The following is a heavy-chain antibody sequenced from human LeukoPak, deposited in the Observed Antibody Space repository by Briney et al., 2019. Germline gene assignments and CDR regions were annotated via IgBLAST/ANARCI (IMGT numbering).Heavy chain of an antibody. CDR2: FDPEDGET. CDR3: ARDGLLVHHGSETYNWFDP. Sequence: ASVKVSCKVSGYTLTELSMHWVRQAPGKGLEWMGGFDPEDGETIYAQKFQGRVTMTEDTSTDTAYMELSSLRSEDTAVYYCARDGLLVHHGSETYNWFDPWGQGTLVTVSS. D-gene: IGHD3-10*01. J-gene: IGHJ5*02. CDR1: GYTLTELS. V-gene: IGHV1-24*01.